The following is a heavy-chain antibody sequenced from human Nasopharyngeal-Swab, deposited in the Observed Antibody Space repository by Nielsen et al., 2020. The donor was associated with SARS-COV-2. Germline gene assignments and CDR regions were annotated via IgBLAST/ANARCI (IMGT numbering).Heavy chain of an antibody. CDR1: GFTFSSYS. Sequence: GESLKISCAASGFTFSSYSMNWVRQAPGKGLEWVSYISSSSSTIYYADSVKGRFTISRDNAKNSLYLQMNSLRDEDTAVYYCARGATSLGGHASRMDVWGQGTTVTVSS. J-gene: IGHJ6*02. CDR2: ISSSSSTI. D-gene: IGHD3-3*01. CDR3: ARGATSLGGHASRMDV. V-gene: IGHV3-48*02.